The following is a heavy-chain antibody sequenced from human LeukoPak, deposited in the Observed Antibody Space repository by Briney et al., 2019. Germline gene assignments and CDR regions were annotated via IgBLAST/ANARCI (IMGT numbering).Heavy chain of an antibody. D-gene: IGHD2-21*01. Sequence: SVTLSLTCVVYGGSLSGYYWSWIRQPPGKGLEWIGEIHDSGSTNYNPSLKSRVTISVDTAKNQFSLNLTSVTAADTAVYYCARSLYSKGAFDIWGQGTMVTVSS. CDR2: IHDSGST. CDR1: GGSLSGYY. V-gene: IGHV4-34*01. CDR3: ARSLYSKGAFDI. J-gene: IGHJ3*02.